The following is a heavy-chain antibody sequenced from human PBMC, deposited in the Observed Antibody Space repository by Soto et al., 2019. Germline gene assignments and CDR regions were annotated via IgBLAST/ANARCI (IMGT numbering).Heavy chain of an antibody. Sequence: QVQLQESGPGLVKPSETLSLTCTVSGGSISSYYWSLIRQPPGKGLEWIGYIYYSGSTNYNPSLKSRVTISVYTSKNQFYLKLSSVTAADTAVYYCARAKGRSGYGLYYYYMDVWGKGTTVTVYS. CDR3: ARAKGRSGYGLYYYYMDV. V-gene: IGHV4-59*08. CDR2: IYYSGST. D-gene: IGHD5-12*01. CDR1: GGSISSYY. J-gene: IGHJ6*03.